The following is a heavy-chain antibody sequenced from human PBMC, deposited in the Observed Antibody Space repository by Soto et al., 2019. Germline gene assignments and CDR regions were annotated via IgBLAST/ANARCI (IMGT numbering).Heavy chain of an antibody. J-gene: IGHJ5*02. Sequence: EVQLVESGGGLVQPGGSLRLSCAASGFTFSSYSMNWVRQAPGKGLEWVSYISSSSSTIYYADSVKGRFTVSRDNAKNSPYLQMNSLRAEDTAVYYCARESGYLNWFDPWGQGTLVTVSS. CDR2: ISSSSSTI. CDR3: ARESGYLNWFDP. D-gene: IGHD1-1*01. V-gene: IGHV3-48*01. CDR1: GFTFSSYS.